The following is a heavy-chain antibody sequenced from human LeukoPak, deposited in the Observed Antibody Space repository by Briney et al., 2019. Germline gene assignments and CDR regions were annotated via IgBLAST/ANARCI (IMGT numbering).Heavy chain of an antibody. CDR3: AREGGDSSSSNWFDP. Sequence: GASVKVSCKTSGYTFTNYYMTWVRQAPGQGLEWMGWINPNSGGTNYAQKFQGRVTMTRDTSISTAYMELSRLRSDDTAVYYCAREGGDSSSSNWFDPWGQGTLVTVSS. CDR2: INPNSGGT. V-gene: IGHV1-2*02. J-gene: IGHJ5*02. D-gene: IGHD6-6*01. CDR1: GYTFTNYY.